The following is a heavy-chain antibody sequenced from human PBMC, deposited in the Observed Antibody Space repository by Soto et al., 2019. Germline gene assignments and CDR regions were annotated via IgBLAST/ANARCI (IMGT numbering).Heavy chain of an antibody. CDR3: SSLTSSPYFDY. J-gene: IGHJ4*02. V-gene: IGHV4-30-4*01. CDR1: GGSISSGDYY. Sequence: QVQLQESGPGLVKPSQTLSLTCTVSGGSISSGDYYWSWIRQPPGKGLEWIGTIYYSGSTYYNPSPTDQVTISIATTSNRFSLKLSSVTAADTAVYYCSSLTSSPYFDYWAQGTLVTFSS. CDR2: IYYSGST. D-gene: IGHD3-3*01.